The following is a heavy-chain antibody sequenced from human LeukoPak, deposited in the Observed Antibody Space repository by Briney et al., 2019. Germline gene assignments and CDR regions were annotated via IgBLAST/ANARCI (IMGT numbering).Heavy chain of an antibody. D-gene: IGHD3-10*01. V-gene: IGHV3-15*01. CDR1: GFTFSNAW. CDR3: TTARSGF. Sequence: GGSLRLSCAASGFTFSNAWMSWVRQAPGKGLEWVGPIKSKTDGGTTDYAAPVKGRFTISRDDSKNTLYLQMNSLKTEDTAVYYCTTARSGFWGQGTLVTVSS. CDR2: IKSKTDGGTT. J-gene: IGHJ4*02.